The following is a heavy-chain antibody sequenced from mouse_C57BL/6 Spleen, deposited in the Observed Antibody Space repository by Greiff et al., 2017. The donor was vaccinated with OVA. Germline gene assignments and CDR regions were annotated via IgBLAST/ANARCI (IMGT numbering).Heavy chain of an antibody. CDR2: INPNNGGT. D-gene: IGHD5-1-1*01. CDR3: ARRGYPGYFDV. J-gene: IGHJ1*03. Sequence: EVQLQQSGPELVKPGASVKISCKASGYTFTDYYMHWVKQSHGKSLEWIGDINPNNGGTSYNQKFKGTATLTVDKSSSTAYMELRSLTSEDSAVYYYARRGYPGYFDVWGTGTTVTVSS. CDR1: GYTFTDYY. V-gene: IGHV1-26*01.